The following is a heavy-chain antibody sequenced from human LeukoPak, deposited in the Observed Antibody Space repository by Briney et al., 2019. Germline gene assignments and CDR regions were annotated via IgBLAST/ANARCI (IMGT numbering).Heavy chain of an antibody. V-gene: IGHV3-7*01. CDR1: GFTFSGHW. J-gene: IGHJ4*02. Sequence: GGSLRLSCAASGFTFSGHWMSWVRQAPGKGLEWVANINQGGSDKYYVDSVKGRFTISRDNANNLLYLQMNSLRGEDTAVYHCTRDRSRAEDDWGQGTLVTVSS. CDR3: TRDRSRAEDD. D-gene: IGHD1-14*01. CDR2: INQGGSDK.